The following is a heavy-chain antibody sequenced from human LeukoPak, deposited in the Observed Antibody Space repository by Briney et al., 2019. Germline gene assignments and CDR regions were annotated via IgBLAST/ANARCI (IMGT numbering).Heavy chain of an antibody. Sequence: ASVKVSCKASGYTFTSYDINWVRQATGQGLEWMGWMNPNSGNTGYAQKFQGRVTMTRNTSISTAYMELRSLRSDDTAVYYCARDSPRSIMITFGGVEIDYWGQGTLVTVSS. CDR1: GYTFTSYD. CDR3: ARDSPRSIMITFGGVEIDY. J-gene: IGHJ4*02. D-gene: IGHD3-16*01. CDR2: MNPNSGNT. V-gene: IGHV1-8*01.